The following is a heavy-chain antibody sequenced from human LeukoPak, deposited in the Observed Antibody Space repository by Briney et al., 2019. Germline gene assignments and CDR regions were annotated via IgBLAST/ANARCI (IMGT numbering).Heavy chain of an antibody. J-gene: IGHJ4*02. Sequence: PGGSLRLSCAASGFTFSSYAMSWVRQAPGKGLEWVSAISGGGGSTYYADSVKGRFTISRDNSKNTLYLQMNSLRAEDTAVYYCAKSASAATITARWNFFDYWGQGTLVTVSS. CDR1: GFTFSSYA. CDR3: AKSASAATITARWNFFDY. CDR2: ISGGGGST. D-gene: IGHD5-12*01. V-gene: IGHV3-23*01.